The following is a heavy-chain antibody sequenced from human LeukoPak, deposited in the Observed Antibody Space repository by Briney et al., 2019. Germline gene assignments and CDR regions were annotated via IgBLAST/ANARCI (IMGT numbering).Heavy chain of an antibody. J-gene: IGHJ4*02. CDR2: IYYSGST. CDR1: GYSISSSNW. V-gene: IGHV4-28*03. CDR3: ARDSSGDFDY. Sequence: SETLSLTCAVSGYSISSSNWWVWIRQPPGKGLEWIGYIYYSGSTYYNPSLKSRVTMSVDTSKNQFSLKLSSVTAADTAVYYCARDSSGDFDYWGQGTLVTVSS. D-gene: IGHD3-22*01.